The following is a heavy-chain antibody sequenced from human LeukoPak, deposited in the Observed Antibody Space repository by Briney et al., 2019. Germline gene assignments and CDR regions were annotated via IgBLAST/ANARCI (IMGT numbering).Heavy chain of an antibody. CDR3: ARDRSSWAYYYYYMDV. CDR2: IYYSGSTY. D-gene: IGHD6-13*01. CDR1: GGSISSSSYY. Sequence: PSETLSLTCTVSGGSISSSSYYWGWIRQPPGKGLEWIGTIYYSGSTYYYNPSLKSRVTISVDTSKSQFSLKLSSVTAADTAVYYCARDRSSWAYYYYYMDVWGKGTTVTVSS. V-gene: IGHV4-39*07. J-gene: IGHJ6*03.